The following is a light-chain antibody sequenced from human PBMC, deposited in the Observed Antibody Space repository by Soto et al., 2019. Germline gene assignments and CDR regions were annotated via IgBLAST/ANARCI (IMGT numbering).Light chain of an antibody. Sequence: EVVMTQSPATLPVSLGGRVTLSCRASQSVGSNLAWYQQKPGQPPRLLIYEASNRDTGVPTRFSGSGSGTEFTLTLTGLQSDDFAVYYCQQYNHWHPWTFGQGTKVEIK. J-gene: IGKJ1*01. CDR3: QQYNHWHPWT. CDR1: QSVGSN. CDR2: EAS. V-gene: IGKV3D-15*01.